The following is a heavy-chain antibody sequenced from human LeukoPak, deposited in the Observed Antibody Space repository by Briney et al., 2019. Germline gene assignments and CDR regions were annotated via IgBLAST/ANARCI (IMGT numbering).Heavy chain of an antibody. D-gene: IGHD1-26*01. CDR2: INSDGSST. CDR3: AREVQGGATALDL. Sequence: GGSLRLSCAASGFTFSSYWMHWVRQAPGKGLVWVSRINSDGSSTSYADSVKGRFTISRDNAKNTLYLQMNSLRAEDRAVYYCAREVQGGATALDLWGQGTLVTVSS. J-gene: IGHJ5*02. V-gene: IGHV3-74*01. CDR1: GFTFSSYW.